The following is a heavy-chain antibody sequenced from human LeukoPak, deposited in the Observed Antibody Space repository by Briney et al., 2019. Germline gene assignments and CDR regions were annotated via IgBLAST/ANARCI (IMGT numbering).Heavy chain of an antibody. J-gene: IGHJ4*02. D-gene: IGHD2-15*01. CDR3: ARGYCSGGSCYWELDY. V-gene: IGHV1-2*02. Sequence: GASVKVSCKASGYTFTGYYMHWVRQAPGQGLEWMGWINPNSGGTNYAQKFQGRVTMTRDTSISTAYMELSRLRSDDTAVYYCARGYCSGGSCYWELDYWGPGNPGHRLL. CDR2: INPNSGGT. CDR1: GYTFTGYY.